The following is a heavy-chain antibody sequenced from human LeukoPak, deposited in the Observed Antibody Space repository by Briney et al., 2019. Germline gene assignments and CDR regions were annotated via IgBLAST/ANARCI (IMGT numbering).Heavy chain of an antibody. CDR3: ASDRRFYHDFWSGHNWFDP. D-gene: IGHD3-3*01. V-gene: IGHV3-48*03. Sequence: GGSLRLSCVASGFTFSSYEMNWVRQAPGKGLEWISYISDTGYSTHYADSVKGRFTISRDNAKNSLFLKMNSLRAEDTAVYYCASDRRFYHDFWSGHNWFDPWGQGTLVTVSS. J-gene: IGHJ5*02. CDR2: ISDTGYST. CDR1: GFTFSSYE.